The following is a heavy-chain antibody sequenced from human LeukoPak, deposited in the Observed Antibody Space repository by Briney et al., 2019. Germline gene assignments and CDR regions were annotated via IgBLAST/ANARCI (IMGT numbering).Heavy chain of an antibody. CDR1: EYTFTDYY. CDR3: TVRTTDTSGWIPYFQH. Sequence: AASVKVSCKASEYTFTDYYIHWVRQAPGQGLEWMGWINPNSGDTNYAQRFQGRVTMTRDTSVSTAYMELSSLRSDDTAVYYCTVRTTDTSGWIPYFQHWGQGTLVTVSS. D-gene: IGHD6-19*01. CDR2: INPNSGDT. V-gene: IGHV1-2*02. J-gene: IGHJ1*01.